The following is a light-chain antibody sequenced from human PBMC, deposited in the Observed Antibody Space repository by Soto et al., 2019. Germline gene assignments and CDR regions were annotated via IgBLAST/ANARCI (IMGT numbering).Light chain of an antibody. CDR3: QQYYSPWT. J-gene: IGKJ1*01. V-gene: IGKV4-1*01. CDR2: WAS. Sequence: DIVMTQSPDSLAVSLGERATINCKSSQSVLYSSNNKNYLAWYQQKPGQPPKLLIYWASTRESGVPDRFSGSGSATDFTLTISSLQAEDVVVYYCQQYYSPWTFGQGTKVEIK. CDR1: QSVLYSSNNKNY.